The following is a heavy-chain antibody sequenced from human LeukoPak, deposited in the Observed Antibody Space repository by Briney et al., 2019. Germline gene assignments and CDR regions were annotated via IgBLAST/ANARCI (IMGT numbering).Heavy chain of an antibody. V-gene: IGHV3-7*01. CDR2: IKQDGSEK. D-gene: IGHD6-19*01. CDR3: ARVDSSGWYRPPDY. J-gene: IGHJ4*01. CDR1: GFTFSSHW. Sequence: GGSLRLSCAASGFTFSSHWMSWVRQAPGKGLEWVANIKQDGSEKYYVDSVKGRFTISRDNAKNSLYLQMNSLRAEDTAVYYCARVDSSGWYRPPDYWGHGTLVTVSS.